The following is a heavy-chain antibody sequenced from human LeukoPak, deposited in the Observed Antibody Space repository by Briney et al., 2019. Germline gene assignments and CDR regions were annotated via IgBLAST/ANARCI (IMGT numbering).Heavy chain of an antibody. Sequence: ASVKVSCKASGYTFTSYYMHWVRQAPGQGLEWMGIINPSGGSTNYAQKFQGRVTITTDESTSTAYMELSSLRSEDTAVYYCARVVWAYCSSTSCYSPDYWGQGTLVTVSS. CDR2: INPSGGST. J-gene: IGHJ4*02. D-gene: IGHD2-2*01. CDR3: ARVVWAYCSSTSCYSPDY. V-gene: IGHV1-46*01. CDR1: GYTFTSYY.